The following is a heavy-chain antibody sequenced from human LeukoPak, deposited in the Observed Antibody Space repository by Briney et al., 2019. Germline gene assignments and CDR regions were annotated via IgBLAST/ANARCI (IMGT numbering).Heavy chain of an antibody. CDR3: ARDKGPPRRVAGHFDY. CDR1: GYTFTSYA. D-gene: IGHD6-19*01. V-gene: IGHV1-3*01. Sequence: ASVKVSCKASGYTFTSYAMHWVRQAPGRRLEWMGWINAGNGNTKYSQKFQGRVTITRDTSASTAYMELSSLRSEDTAVYYCARDKGPPRRVAGHFDYWGQGTLVTVSS. CDR2: INAGNGNT. J-gene: IGHJ4*02.